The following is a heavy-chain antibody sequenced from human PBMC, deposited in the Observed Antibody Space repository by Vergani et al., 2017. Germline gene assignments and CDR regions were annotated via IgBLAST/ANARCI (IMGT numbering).Heavy chain of an antibody. CDR2: IYTSGST. D-gene: IGHD6-6*01. J-gene: IGHJ4*02. V-gene: IGHV4-4*07. Sequence: QVQLQESGPGLVKPSETLSLTCTVSGGSISSYYWSWIRQPAGKGLEWIGRIYTSGSTNYNPSLKSRVTMSVDTSKNQFSLQLNSVTPEDTAVYYCARAPGQYSSSPIFDYWGQGTLVTVSS. CDR3: ARAPGQYSSSPIFDY. CDR1: GGSISSYY.